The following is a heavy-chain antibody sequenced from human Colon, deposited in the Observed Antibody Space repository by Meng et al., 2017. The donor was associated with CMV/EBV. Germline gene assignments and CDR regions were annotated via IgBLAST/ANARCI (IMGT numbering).Heavy chain of an antibody. Sequence: SCGDAGFTFSIYWMHWVRQVPGKGLVWVSHINSDGRSATYADSVKGRFTISRDNAKSTMYLQMDSLSAEDTAIYYCATLTADDWFDAWGQGTLVTVSS. V-gene: IGHV3-74*01. CDR2: INSDGRSA. CDR3: ATLTADDWFDA. CDR1: GFTFSIYW. D-gene: IGHD1-20*01. J-gene: IGHJ5*02.